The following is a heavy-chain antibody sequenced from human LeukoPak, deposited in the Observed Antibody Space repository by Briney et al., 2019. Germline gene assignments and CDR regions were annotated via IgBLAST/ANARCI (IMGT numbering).Heavy chain of an antibody. CDR3: TRLYTSAYDY. CDR1: GFTFSGSA. Sequence: QPGGSVKLSCAASGFTFSGSAIHWVRQASGKGLEWVGRIRSRANTYATAYAASVKGRFTISRDDSKNTAYLQMNSLKTEDTAVYFCTRLYTSAYDYWGRGTLVTVSS. V-gene: IGHV3-73*01. CDR2: IRSRANTYAT. D-gene: IGHD2-2*02. J-gene: IGHJ4*02.